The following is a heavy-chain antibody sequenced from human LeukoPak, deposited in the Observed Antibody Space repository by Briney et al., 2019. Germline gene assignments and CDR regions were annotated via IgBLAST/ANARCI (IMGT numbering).Heavy chain of an antibody. D-gene: IGHD4-17*01. Sequence: ASVKVSCKASGYKFTDYVIHWVRQAPGESLEWMGWIRGGNGDTIYSQKFQDRVTITRDTSASTAYMEMSSLRSEDTAVYYCAKDRWVTTVNFDYWGQGTLVTVSS. V-gene: IGHV1-3*01. J-gene: IGHJ4*02. CDR1: GYKFTDYV. CDR2: IRGGNGDT. CDR3: AKDRWVTTVNFDY.